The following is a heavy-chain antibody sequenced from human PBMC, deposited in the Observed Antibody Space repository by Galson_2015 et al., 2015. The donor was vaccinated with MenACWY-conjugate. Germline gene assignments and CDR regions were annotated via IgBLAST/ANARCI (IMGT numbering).Heavy chain of an antibody. CDR2: ISPDGSVT. V-gene: IGHV3-74*01. CDR1: GFTFNQYW. D-gene: IGHD5-24*01. CDR3: TRGNDGYGRCDP. J-gene: IGHJ5*02. Sequence: SLRLSCAASGFTFNQYWMHWVRHAPGKGLVWVSRISPDGSVTNYADSVKGRFTLSRDNAKNTLYLQMNSLRGDDTAVYYCTRGNDGYGRCDPWGQGTLGTVSS.